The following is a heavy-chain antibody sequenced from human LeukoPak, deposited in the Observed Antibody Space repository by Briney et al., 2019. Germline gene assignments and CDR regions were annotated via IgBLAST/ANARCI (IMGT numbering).Heavy chain of an antibody. D-gene: IGHD2-2*02. CDR3: ARGPQIVVVPAAISYYFDY. Sequence: PSKTLSLTCAVYGGSFSGYYWSWIRQPPGKGLEWIGEINHSGSTNYNPSLKSRVTISVDTSKNQFSLKLSSVTAADTAVYYCARGPQIVVVPAAISYYFDYWGQGTLVTVSS. J-gene: IGHJ4*02. CDR2: INHSGST. CDR1: GGSFSGYY. V-gene: IGHV4-34*01.